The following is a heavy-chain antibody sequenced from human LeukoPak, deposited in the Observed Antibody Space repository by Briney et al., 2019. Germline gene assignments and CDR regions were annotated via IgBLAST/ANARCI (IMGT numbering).Heavy chain of an antibody. CDR3: ARDSGTSGEVKFDP. Sequence: PSEALSLTCTVSGGSISSYYWSWIRQPPGKGLEWIGYIYYSGSTNYNPSLKSRVTISVDTSKNQFSLKLSSVTAADTAVYYCARDSGTSGEVKFDPWGQGALVTVSS. D-gene: IGHD3-10*01. V-gene: IGHV4-59*01. CDR1: GGSISSYY. CDR2: IYYSGST. J-gene: IGHJ5*02.